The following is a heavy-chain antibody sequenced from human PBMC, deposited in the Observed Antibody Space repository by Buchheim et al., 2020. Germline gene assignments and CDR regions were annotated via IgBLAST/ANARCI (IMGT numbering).Heavy chain of an antibody. CDR2: VYPGDSDT. Sequence: EVQLVQSGAEVKKPGESLKISCKGSGYSFSNYWIGWVRQMPGIGLEWMGSVYPGDSDTRNSPSFQGQVTVSADKAISTASLQWSSLKASDTAMYYCARGVGYCSNGICYIFDVWGQGTT. CDR1: GYSFSNYW. CDR3: ARGVGYCSNGICYIFDV. D-gene: IGHD2-8*01. J-gene: IGHJ6*02. V-gene: IGHV5-51*01.